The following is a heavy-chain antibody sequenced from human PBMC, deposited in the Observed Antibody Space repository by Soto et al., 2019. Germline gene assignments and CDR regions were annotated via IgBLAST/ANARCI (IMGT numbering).Heavy chain of an antibody. CDR2: INTDGRET. CDR1: GFIFSNYW. CDR3: ARDGEGY. Sequence: SLILSCAASGFIFSNYWMHWVRQVPGKGLVWVSRINTDGRETNYADSVKGRFTVSRDNAKNTQFLQMNSLRVEDTAVYYCARDGEGYWGQGTLVTVSS. J-gene: IGHJ4*02. V-gene: IGHV3-74*01. D-gene: IGHD2-21*01.